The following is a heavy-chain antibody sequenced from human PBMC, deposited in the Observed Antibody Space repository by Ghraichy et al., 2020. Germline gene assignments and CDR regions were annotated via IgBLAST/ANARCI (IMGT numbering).Heavy chain of an antibody. CDR1: GFTFSSYS. CDR2: ISSSSSYI. CDR3: ARDQRIAEVLRYFDWFPPNYYYYYGMDV. J-gene: IGHJ6*02. D-gene: IGHD3-9*01. Sequence: GGSLRLSCAASGFTFSSYSMNWVRQAPGKGLEWVSSISSSSSYIYYADSVKGRFTISRDNAKNSLYLQMNSLRAEDTAVYYCARDQRIAEVLRYFDWFPPNYYYYYGMDVWGQGTTVTVSS. V-gene: IGHV3-21*01.